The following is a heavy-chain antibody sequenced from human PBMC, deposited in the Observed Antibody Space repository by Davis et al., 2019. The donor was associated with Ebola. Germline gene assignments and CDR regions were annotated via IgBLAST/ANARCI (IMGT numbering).Heavy chain of an antibody. CDR1: GFDFSSYT. D-gene: IGHD6-13*01. CDR3: ARGSDSSFMDV. J-gene: IGHJ6*02. V-gene: IGHV3-21*01. Sequence: GGSLRLSCAASGFDFSSYTINWVRQAPGKGLEWASSISSGANYIYDAASVRGRFTISRDNAKNSLYLQMNSLRGEDTAVYYCARGSDSSFMDVWGQGTTVSVSS. CDR2: ISSGANYI.